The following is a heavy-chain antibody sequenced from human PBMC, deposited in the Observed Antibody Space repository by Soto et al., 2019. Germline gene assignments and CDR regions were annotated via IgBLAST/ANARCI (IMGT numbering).Heavy chain of an antibody. D-gene: IGHD2-2*01. CDR2: ISYDGSNK. Sequence: QVQLVESGGGVVQPGRSLRLSCAASGFTFSSYAMHWVRQAPGKGLEWVAVISYDGSNKYYADSVKGRFTISRDNSKNTLYLQMNSLRAEDTAVYYCARALSTIIAPFDYWGQGTLVTVSS. CDR3: ARALSTIIAPFDY. V-gene: IGHV3-30-3*01. CDR1: GFTFSSYA. J-gene: IGHJ4*02.